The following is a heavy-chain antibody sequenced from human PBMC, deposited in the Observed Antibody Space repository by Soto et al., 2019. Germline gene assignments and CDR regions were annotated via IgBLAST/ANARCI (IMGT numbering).Heavy chain of an antibody. Sequence: QVQLQESGPGLVKPSGTLSLTCAVSGASFTSNNWWTWVRQPPGQGLEWIGEIYRTGSTNYNPSLNSRVTISLDKSENQFSIKVTSLTAADTAVYYCASRDPGTSVDYWGQGTLVTVSS. CDR3: ASRDPGTSVDY. CDR1: GASFTSNNW. V-gene: IGHV4-4*02. D-gene: IGHD1-7*01. CDR2: IYRTGST. J-gene: IGHJ4*02.